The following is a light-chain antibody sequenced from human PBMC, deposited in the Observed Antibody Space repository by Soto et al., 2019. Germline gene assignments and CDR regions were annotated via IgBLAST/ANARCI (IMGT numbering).Light chain of an antibody. Sequence: DIQMTQSPSTLSASVGDRVTMTCRASQSIRTWLAWYQQKPGKAPRLLMYQASSLKSGVPSRFSGSGSETDFTLTTTSLQPDDTATYFCQQYSTYLWTFGQGTKVDIK. CDR3: QQYSTYLWT. CDR1: QSIRTW. V-gene: IGKV1-5*03. J-gene: IGKJ1*01. CDR2: QAS.